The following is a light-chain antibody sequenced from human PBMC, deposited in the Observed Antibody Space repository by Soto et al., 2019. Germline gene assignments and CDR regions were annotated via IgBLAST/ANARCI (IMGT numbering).Light chain of an antibody. J-gene: IGKJ1*01. CDR2: AAS. V-gene: IGKV3D-7*01. CDR1: QSVSSSY. Sequence: EIVLTQSPGTLSLSPVERATLSCRASQSVSSSYLAWYQQKPGKVPKLLIYAASTLQSGVPSRFSGSGSGTEFTLTISSLQPDDFATYYCQQYNTFWTFGQGTKVDIK. CDR3: QQYNTFWT.